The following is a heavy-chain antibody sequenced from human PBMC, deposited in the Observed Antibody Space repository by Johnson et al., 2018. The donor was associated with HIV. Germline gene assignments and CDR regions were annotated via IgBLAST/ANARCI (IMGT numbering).Heavy chain of an antibody. D-gene: IGHD6-19*01. V-gene: IGHV3-13*01. J-gene: IGHJ3*02. Sequence: VQLVEFGGGLVQPGGSLRLSCAASGFTFSSYDMHWVRQATGKGLEWVSAIGTAGDTYYPGSVKGRFTISRENAKNSLYLQMNSLRAEDTAVYYCARDLRTPGSGWGVDAFDIWGQGTMVTVSS. CDR3: ARDLRTPGSGWGVDAFDI. CDR1: GFTFSSYD. CDR2: IGTAGDT.